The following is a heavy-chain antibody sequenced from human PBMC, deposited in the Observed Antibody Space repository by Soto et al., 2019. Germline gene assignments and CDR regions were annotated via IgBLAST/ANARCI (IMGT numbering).Heavy chain of an antibody. CDR3: ARVSYYTKNYYYYYMDV. D-gene: IGHD3-22*01. J-gene: IGHJ6*03. V-gene: IGHV3-21*01. CDR2: ISSSSSYI. Sequence: GGSLRLSCAASGFTFSSYSMNWVRQAPGKGLEWVSSISSSSSYIYYADSVKGRFTISRDNAKNSLYLQMNSLRAEDTAVYYCARVSYYTKNYYYYYMDVWGKGTTVTVSS. CDR1: GFTFSSYS.